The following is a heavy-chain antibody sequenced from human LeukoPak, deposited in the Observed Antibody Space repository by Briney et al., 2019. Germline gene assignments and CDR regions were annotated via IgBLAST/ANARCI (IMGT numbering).Heavy chain of an antibody. CDR2: INHSGST. V-gene: IGHV4-34*01. D-gene: IGHD4-23*01. J-gene: IGHJ4*02. Sequence: SETLSLTCAVYGGSFSGYYWSRIRQPPGKGLEWIGEINHSGSTNYNPSLKSRVTISVDKSKNQFSLKLSSVTAADTAVYYCARNGGNSDVDYWGQGTLVTVYS. CDR3: ARNGGNSDVDY. CDR1: GGSFSGYY.